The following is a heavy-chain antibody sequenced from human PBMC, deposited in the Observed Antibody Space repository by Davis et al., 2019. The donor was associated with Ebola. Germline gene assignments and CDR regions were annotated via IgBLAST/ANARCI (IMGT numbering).Heavy chain of an antibody. Sequence: SETLSLTCAVYGGSFSGYYWSWIRQPPGKGLEWIGEINHSGSTNYNPSLKSRVTISVETSKNQFSLKLSYVTAADTAVYYRAGLELNAFDIWGQGTMVTVSS. CDR3: AGLELNAFDI. V-gene: IGHV4-34*01. CDR1: GGSFSGYY. J-gene: IGHJ3*02. CDR2: INHSGST. D-gene: IGHD1-7*01.